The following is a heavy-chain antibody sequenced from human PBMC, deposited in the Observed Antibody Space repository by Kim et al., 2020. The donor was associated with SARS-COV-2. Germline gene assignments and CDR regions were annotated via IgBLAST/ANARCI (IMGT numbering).Heavy chain of an antibody. J-gene: IGHJ3*01. CDR2: INHSGST. V-gene: IGHV4-34*01. Sequence: SETLSLTCAVYGDSFSGYYRSWIRQPPGKGLEWIGEINHSGSTNYNPSLKSRVTISVDPSKNQLSLKLSSVTAADTAVYYCARELARGDDAFDVWGQGTMVTVSS. CDR3: ARELARGDDAFDV. D-gene: IGHD6-6*01. CDR1: GDSFSGYY.